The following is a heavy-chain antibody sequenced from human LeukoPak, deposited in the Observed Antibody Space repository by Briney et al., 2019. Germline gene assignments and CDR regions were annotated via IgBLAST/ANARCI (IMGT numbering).Heavy chain of an antibody. CDR1: GYTFTGYY. D-gene: IGHD6-13*01. CDR3: FAIAAAGTGDAFV. J-gene: IGHJ3*01. V-gene: IGHV1-2*02. CDR2: INPNSGGT. Sequence: ASVKVSCKASGYTFTGYYMHWVRQAPGQGLEWTGWINPNSGGTNYAQKFQGRVTMTRDTSISTAYMELSRLRSDDTAVYYCFAIAAAGTGDAFVWGQGTMVTVSS.